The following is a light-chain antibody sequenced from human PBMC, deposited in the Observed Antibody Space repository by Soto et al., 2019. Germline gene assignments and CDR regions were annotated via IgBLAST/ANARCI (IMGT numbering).Light chain of an antibody. V-gene: IGLV1-51*01. CDR3: GTWDSSLSSGGV. CDR2: DND. CDR1: NSNIGNNH. Sequence: QSVLTQPPSVSAAPGQRVTISCSGANSNIGNNHVSWYQQLPGAAPKLLIYDNDYRPSGISDRFSGSKSGTSATLAITGLQTGDEAVYYCGTWDSSLSSGGVFGGGTQRPS. J-gene: IGLJ3*02.